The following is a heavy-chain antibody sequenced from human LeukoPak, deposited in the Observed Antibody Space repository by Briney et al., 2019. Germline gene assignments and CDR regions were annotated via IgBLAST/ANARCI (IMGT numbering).Heavy chain of an antibody. CDR1: GYSISSGYY. D-gene: IGHD3-22*01. CDR2: IYHSGST. Sequence: SETLSLTCTVSGYSISSGYYWGWIRQPPGKGLEWIGSIYHSGSTYYNPSLKSRVTISVDTSKNQFSLKLSSVTAADTAVYYCARHVVDSSGYYWGQGTLVTVSS. CDR3: ARHVVDSSGYY. J-gene: IGHJ4*02. V-gene: IGHV4-38-2*02.